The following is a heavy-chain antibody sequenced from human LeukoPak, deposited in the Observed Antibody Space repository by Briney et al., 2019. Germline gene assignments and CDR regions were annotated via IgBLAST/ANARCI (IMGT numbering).Heavy chain of an antibody. D-gene: IGHD1-1*01. V-gene: IGHV4-59*08. CDR1: GGSISSYY. CDR3: ARAFNDAPSALSLDY. J-gene: IGHJ4*02. Sequence: SETLSLTCTVSGGSISSYYWSWIRQPPGKGLECIGYIYYSGGTNYNPSLKSRVTISVDTSKNQFSLKLSSVTAADTAVYYCARAFNDAPSALSLDYWGQGTLVTVSS. CDR2: IYYSGGT.